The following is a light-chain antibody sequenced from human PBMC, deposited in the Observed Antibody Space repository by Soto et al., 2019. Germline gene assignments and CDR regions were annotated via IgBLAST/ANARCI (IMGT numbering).Light chain of an antibody. CDR1: QSVSSY. J-gene: IGKJ1*01. CDR3: HQYGTSPQT. Sequence: EIALTQSPATLSLSPWERATLSCRASQSVSSYLAWYQQKPGQAPTLLIYDASSRASGLPDRFSGSGSETDFTLTVSRLELEDFAVYFCHQYGTSPQTFGQGTKVDIK. V-gene: IGKV3-20*01. CDR2: DAS.